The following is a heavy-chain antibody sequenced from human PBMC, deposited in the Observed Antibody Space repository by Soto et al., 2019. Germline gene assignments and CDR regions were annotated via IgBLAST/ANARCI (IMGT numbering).Heavy chain of an antibody. CDR3: ARGPYLRGHLNPHYYYYGIDV. D-gene: IGHD3-10*01. Sequence: QVQLVESGGGVVQPGRSLRLSCAASGFTFSSYAMHWVRQAPGKGLEWVAVISYEGSTKSSADSVKGRFTISRDNYKNTLYLQMNSLRAEDTALYYWARGPYLRGHLNPHYYYYGIDVWGQGTTVTVSS. J-gene: IGHJ6*02. CDR2: ISYEGSTK. V-gene: IGHV3-30*14. CDR1: GFTFSSYA.